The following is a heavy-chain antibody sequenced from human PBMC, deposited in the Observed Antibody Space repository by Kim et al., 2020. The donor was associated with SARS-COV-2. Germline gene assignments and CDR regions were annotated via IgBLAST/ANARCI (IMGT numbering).Heavy chain of an antibody. D-gene: IGHD6-25*01. V-gene: IGHV4-34*01. CDR1: GGSFSGYY. CDR2: INHSGST. Sequence: SETLSLTCAVYGGSFSGYYWSWIRQPPGKGLEWIGEINHSGSTNYNPSLKSRVTISVDTSKNQFSLKLSFVTATVTAMYYCARGKQPSGHWYFVAWGRSTLVTLSP. CDR3: ARGKQPSGHWYFVA. J-gene: IGHJ2*01.